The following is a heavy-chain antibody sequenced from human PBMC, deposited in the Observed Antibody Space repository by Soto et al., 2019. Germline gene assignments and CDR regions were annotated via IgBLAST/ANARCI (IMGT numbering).Heavy chain of an antibody. CDR3: ARSSTVTTFHDAFDI. D-gene: IGHD4-17*01. V-gene: IGHV3-30-3*01. Sequence: PGGSLRLSCAASGFTFSSYAMHWVRQAPGKGLEWVALISYDGSNKYYADSVKGRLTISRDNSKNTLYVQMNSLRAEDTSVYYCARSSTVTTFHDAFDIWGQGTMVTVSS. CDR1: GFTFSSYA. CDR2: ISYDGSNK. J-gene: IGHJ3*02.